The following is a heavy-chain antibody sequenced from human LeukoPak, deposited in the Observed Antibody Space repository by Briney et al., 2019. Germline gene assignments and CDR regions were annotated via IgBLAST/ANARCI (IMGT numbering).Heavy chain of an antibody. V-gene: IGHV3-7*03. CDR1: GFTFSSYA. D-gene: IGHD1-26*01. CDR2: IKQDGSEK. Sequence: GGSLRLSCEGYGFTFSSYAMSWVRQAPGKGLEWVANIKQDGSEKYYVDSVKGRFTISRDNAKNSLYLQMNSLRAEDTAVYYCARVVGGSGSYQYAFDYWGQGTLVTVSS. CDR3: ARVVGGSGSYQYAFDY. J-gene: IGHJ4*02.